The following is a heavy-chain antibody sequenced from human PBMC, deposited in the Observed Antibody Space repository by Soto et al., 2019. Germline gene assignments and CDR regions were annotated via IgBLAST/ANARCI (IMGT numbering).Heavy chain of an antibody. V-gene: IGHV4-28*01. CDR2: IYYSGTT. D-gene: IGHD1-26*01. J-gene: IGHJ4*02. Sequence: QVQLQESGPGLVKPSDTLSLTCAVSGYSISSSNWWGWIRQPPGKGLAWIGYIYYSGTTYYNPSLKSRVTMSVDTSKNQCSLTLTSVTAVDTAVYYCARREIQGPIDYWGQGPLVTVSS. CDR3: ARREIQGPIDY. CDR1: GYSISSSNW.